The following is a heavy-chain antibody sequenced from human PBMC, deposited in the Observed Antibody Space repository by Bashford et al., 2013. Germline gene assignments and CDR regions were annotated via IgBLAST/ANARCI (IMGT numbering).Heavy chain of an antibody. J-gene: IGHJ5*02. Sequence: WVRQAPGLGLEWMGWINPYSGSTNYALKFEGRVTLTRDPSIKKFYMELRSLRSDDTAVYYCSIDSSRDSGWIRLDPWGQGTLVTVSS. V-gene: IGHV1-2*02. D-gene: IGHD6-19*01. CDR3: SIDSSRDSGWIRLDP. CDR2: INPYSGST.